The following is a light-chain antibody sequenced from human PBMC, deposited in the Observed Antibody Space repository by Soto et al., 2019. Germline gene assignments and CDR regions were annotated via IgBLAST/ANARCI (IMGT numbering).Light chain of an antibody. J-gene: IGLJ1*01. CDR2: EVS. Sequence: SALTQPASVSGSPGQSITISCTGTSSDVGSYSLVSWYQQHPGKAPKLMIYEVSKRPSGVSNRFSASKSGNTASLTISGLQAEDEADYYCCSYAGSTTLYVFGSGTRSPS. V-gene: IGLV2-23*02. CDR3: CSYAGSTTLYV. CDR1: SSDVGSYSL.